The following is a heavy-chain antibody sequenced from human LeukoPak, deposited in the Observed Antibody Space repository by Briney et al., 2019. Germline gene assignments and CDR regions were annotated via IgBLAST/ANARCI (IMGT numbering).Heavy chain of an antibody. J-gene: IGHJ4*02. CDR1: GGSISSYY. Sequence: KASETLSLTCTVSGGSISSYYWSWIRQPPGKGLEWIGYIFYSGSTKYNPALKSRVTKSVDTSKNQFSLRLSSVTAADTAVYYCARHDYNWETFDYWGQGTLVTVSP. D-gene: IGHD1-1*01. CDR3: ARHDYNWETFDY. V-gene: IGHV4-59*08. CDR2: IFYSGST.